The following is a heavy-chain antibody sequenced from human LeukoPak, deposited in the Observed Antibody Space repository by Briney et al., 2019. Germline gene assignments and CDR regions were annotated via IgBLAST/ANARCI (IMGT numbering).Heavy chain of an antibody. Sequence: GGSLRLSCAASGFNFRNYWMHWVRQAPGKGLEWVSSISSSSSHIYYADSVKGRFTISKDNAKNSLYLQMNSLRAEDTAVYYCARRYCTTTSCSGGNVWGQGTTVTVSS. CDR1: GFNFRNYW. J-gene: IGHJ6*02. CDR2: ISSSSSHI. V-gene: IGHV3-21*01. CDR3: ARRYCTTTSCSGGNV. D-gene: IGHD2-2*01.